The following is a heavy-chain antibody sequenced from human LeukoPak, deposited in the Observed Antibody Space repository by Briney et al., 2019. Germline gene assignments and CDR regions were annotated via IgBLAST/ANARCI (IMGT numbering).Heavy chain of an antibody. V-gene: IGHV4-4*02. CDR1: GGSISSNNW. CDR2: IYHSGST. Sequence: SGTLSLTCAVSGGSISSNNWWTWVRQPPGKGLQWIGEIYHSGSTNYSPSLKSRVTISVDTSKNHFSLRLSSVTAEDTAVYYCARPHSTFSDQDAAYYFDYWGQGTLVTVSS. D-gene: IGHD2-15*01. CDR3: ARPHSTFSDQDAAYYFDY. J-gene: IGHJ4*02.